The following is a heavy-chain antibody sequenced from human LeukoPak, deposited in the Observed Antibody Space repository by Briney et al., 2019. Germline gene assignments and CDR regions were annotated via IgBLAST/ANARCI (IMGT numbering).Heavy chain of an antibody. J-gene: IGHJ4*02. Sequence: GGSLRLSCAASGFTFSSCGMHWVRQAPGKGLEWVAFIRDDGSNKLYADSVKGRFTISRDNSKNTLYLQMNSLRAEDTAVYYCAKTYSSSWYFDCWGQGTLVTVSS. CDR1: GFTFSSCG. CDR2: IRDDGSNK. V-gene: IGHV3-30*02. CDR3: AKTYSSSWYFDC. D-gene: IGHD6-13*01.